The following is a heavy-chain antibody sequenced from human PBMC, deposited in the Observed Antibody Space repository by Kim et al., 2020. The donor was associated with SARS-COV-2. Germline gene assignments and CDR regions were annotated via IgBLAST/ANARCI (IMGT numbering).Heavy chain of an antibody. CDR1: GASISGYY. V-gene: IGHV4-59*13. CDR2: TYFSGIT. J-gene: IGHJ1*01. CDR3: ARSLRRYLTLVAVSV. D-gene: IGHD5-12*01. Sequence: SETLSLTCTVYGASISGYYWSWIRQPPGQGLEWMGYTYFSGITNSNTSLTSRITISVDTSKYQISLHLSPVTVADTAMSYFARSLRRYLTLVAVSVWSQG.